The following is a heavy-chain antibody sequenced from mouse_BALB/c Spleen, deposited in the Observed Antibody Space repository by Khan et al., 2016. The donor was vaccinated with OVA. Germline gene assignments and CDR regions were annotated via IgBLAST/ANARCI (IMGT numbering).Heavy chain of an antibody. J-gene: IGHJ4*01. CDR2: IWGGGGT. D-gene: IGHD2-14*01. Sequence: QVHVKQSGPGLVAPSQSLSITCTVSGFSLSRYNVHWVRQPPGKGLEWLGMIWGGGGTDYNSTLKSRLSIRKDNSKSQVLLKMNSLQTDDTAMYYWARAYYRYDGYYAMDYWGQGTSVTVSS. V-gene: IGHV2-6-4*01. CDR1: GFSLSRYN. CDR3: ARAYYRYDGYYAMDY.